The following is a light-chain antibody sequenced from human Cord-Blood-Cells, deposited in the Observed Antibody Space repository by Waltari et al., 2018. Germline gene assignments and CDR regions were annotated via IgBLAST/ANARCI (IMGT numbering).Light chain of an antibody. CDR3: QQYNSYS. J-gene: IGKJ4*01. CDR2: DAS. CDR1: QSISSW. V-gene: IGKV1-5*01. Sequence: GDRVTITCRASQSISSWLAWYQQKPGKAHKLLIYDASSLESGVPSRFSGSGSGTEFTLTISSLQPDDFATYYCQQYNSYSFGGGTKVEIK.